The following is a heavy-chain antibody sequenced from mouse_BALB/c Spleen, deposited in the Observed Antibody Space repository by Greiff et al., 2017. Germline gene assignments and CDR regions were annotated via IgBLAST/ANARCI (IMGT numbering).Heavy chain of an antibody. J-gene: IGHJ3*01. D-gene: IGHD2-14*01. CDR2: IYPGDGDT. Sequence: QVQLQQSGAELVRPGSSVKISCKASGYAFSSYWMNWVKQRPGQGLEWIGQIYPGDGDTNYNGKFKGKATLTADKSSSTAYMQLSSLTSEDSAVYFCAGGYYRYDGAWFAYWGQGTLVTVSA. V-gene: IGHV1-80*01. CDR1: GYAFSSYW. CDR3: AGGYYRYDGAWFAY.